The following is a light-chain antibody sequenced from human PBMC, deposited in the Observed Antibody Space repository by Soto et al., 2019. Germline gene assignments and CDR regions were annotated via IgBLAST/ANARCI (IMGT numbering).Light chain of an antibody. CDR3: QQRNVWPPVT. CDR2: DAS. CDR1: QSISSW. J-gene: IGKJ5*01. V-gene: IGKV1-5*01. Sequence: DIQMTQSPSTLSASVGDRVTITCRASQSISSWLAWYQQKPGKAPKLLIYDASSLESGVPSRFSGSGSGTEFTLTISSLQPEDSAVYYCQQRNVWPPVTFGQGTRLEI.